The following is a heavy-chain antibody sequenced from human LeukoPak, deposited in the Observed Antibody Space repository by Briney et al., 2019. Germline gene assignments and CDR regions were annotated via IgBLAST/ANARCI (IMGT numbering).Heavy chain of an antibody. Sequence: PGGSLTLSCAASGFTFSRYGMHWVRQAPGKGLEWVAFIRYDESDKKYKDSVKGRFTVSKDNSKNTLSLQMHSLRVEDTAVYYCATHYYASGNYYNPIFYWGQGARFT. CDR3: ATHYYASGNYYNPIFY. CDR1: GFTFSRYG. CDR2: IRYDESDK. D-gene: IGHD3-10*01. J-gene: IGHJ4*02. V-gene: IGHV3-30*02.